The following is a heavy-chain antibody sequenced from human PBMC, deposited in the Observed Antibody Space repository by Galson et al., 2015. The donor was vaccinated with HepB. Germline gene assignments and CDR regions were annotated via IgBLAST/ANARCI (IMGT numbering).Heavy chain of an antibody. V-gene: IGHV3-48*02. Sequence: SARLSCAASGFTFSTYSMNRVRQAPGKGLEWGSYISSSSSGIYGSDSVKDRFAVSRDNAKTSLHPQMNSLKNEDTAVYYCAREYSYAIDYWGQGTLVTVSS. D-gene: IGHD5-18*01. CDR2: ISSSSSGI. CDR1: GFTFSTYS. J-gene: IGHJ4*02. CDR3: AREYSYAIDY.